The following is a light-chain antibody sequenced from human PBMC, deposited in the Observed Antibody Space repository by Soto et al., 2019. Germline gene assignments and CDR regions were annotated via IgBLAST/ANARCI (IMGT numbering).Light chain of an antibody. CDR2: VVS. CDR1: SSDVGAYDY. Sequence: QSALTQPASVSGSPGQSITISCTGTSSDVGAYDYVSWYQQHPDKAPKLIIYVVSNRPSGVSNRFSGSKSGNTASLTISGLQAEDEADYYCSLYTSSDTPYVFGTGTTLTVL. J-gene: IGLJ1*01. V-gene: IGLV2-14*01. CDR3: SLYTSSDTPYV.